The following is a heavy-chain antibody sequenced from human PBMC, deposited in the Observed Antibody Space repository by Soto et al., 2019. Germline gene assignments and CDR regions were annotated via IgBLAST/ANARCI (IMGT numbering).Heavy chain of an antibody. Sequence: SETLSLTCTVSCGSISSGRYYWSWIRQHPGKGLEWIGYIYYSGSTYYNPSLKSRVTISVDTSKNQFSLKLSSVTAADTAVYYCARDHYVYDILTGYGYYYGMDVWGQWTTVT. J-gene: IGHJ6*02. CDR3: ARDHYVYDILTGYGYYYGMDV. V-gene: IGHV4-31*03. CDR1: CGSISSGRYY. D-gene: IGHD3-9*01. CDR2: IYYSGST.